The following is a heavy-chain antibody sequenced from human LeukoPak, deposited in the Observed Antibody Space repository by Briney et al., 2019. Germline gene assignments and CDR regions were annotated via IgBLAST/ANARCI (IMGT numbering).Heavy chain of an antibody. D-gene: IGHD3-9*01. CDR1: GFTFSSYG. V-gene: IGHV3-33*01. CDR2: IWYDGSNK. J-gene: IGHJ3*02. Sequence: PGRSLRLSCAASGFTFSSYGMHWVRQAPGKGLEWVAVIWYDGSNKYYADSVKGRFTISRDNSKNTLYLQMNSLRAEDTAVYYCARDDPCYDILTGPGAFDIWGQGTMVTVSS. CDR3: ARDDPCYDILTGPGAFDI.